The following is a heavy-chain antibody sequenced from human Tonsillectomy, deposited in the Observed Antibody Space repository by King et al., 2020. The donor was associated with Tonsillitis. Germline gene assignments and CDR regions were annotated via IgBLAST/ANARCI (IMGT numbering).Heavy chain of an antibody. V-gene: IGHV3-30*04. J-gene: IGHJ2*01. CDR1: AFTFSTYA. CDR3: VRSYYYDSSGYNDYWYFDL. Sequence: HVQLVESGGGVVQPGRSLRLSCAASAFTFSTYAMHWVRQAPGKGLEWVTVISYDGSHKYYADSVKGRFTISRDNSKNTLYLQMNSLRAEDTAVYYCVRSYYYDSSGYNDYWYFDLWGRGTLVTVSS. CDR2: ISYDGSHK. D-gene: IGHD3-22*01.